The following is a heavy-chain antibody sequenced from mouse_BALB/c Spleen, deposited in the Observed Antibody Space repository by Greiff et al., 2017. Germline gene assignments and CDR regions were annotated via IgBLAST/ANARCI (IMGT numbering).Heavy chain of an antibody. CDR1: GFTFSSFG. CDR2: ISSGSSTI. CDR3: ARSRSSRSFDY. D-gene: IGHD1-1*01. Sequence: EVMLVESGGGLVQPGGSRKLSCAASGFTFSSFGMHWVRQAPEKGLEWDAYISSGSSTIYYADTVKGRFTISRDNPKNTLFLQMTSLRSEDTAMYYCARSRSSRSFDYWGQGTTLTVSS. V-gene: IGHV5-17*02. J-gene: IGHJ2*01.